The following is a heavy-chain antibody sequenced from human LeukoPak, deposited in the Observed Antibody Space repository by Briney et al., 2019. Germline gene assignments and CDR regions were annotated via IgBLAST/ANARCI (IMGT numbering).Heavy chain of an antibody. CDR1: GGSISSGGYS. Sequence: TSETLSLTCAVSGGSISSGGYSWSWIRQPPGKGLEWIGYIYHSGSTYYNPSLKSRVTISVDRSKNQFSLKLSSVTAADTAVYYCARANNDFWSGIPNWFDPWGQGTLVTVSS. CDR2: IYHSGST. CDR3: ARANNDFWSGIPNWFDP. J-gene: IGHJ5*02. D-gene: IGHD3-3*01. V-gene: IGHV4-30-2*01.